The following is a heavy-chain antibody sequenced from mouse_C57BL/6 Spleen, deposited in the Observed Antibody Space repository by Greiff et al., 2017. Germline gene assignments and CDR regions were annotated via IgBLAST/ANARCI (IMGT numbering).Heavy chain of an antibody. CDR2: IYPGDGDT. CDR1: GYAFSSYW. V-gene: IGHV1-80*01. CDR3: ARSRGNGLYYYAMDY. J-gene: IGHJ4*01. Sequence: VQLQESGAELVKPGASVKISCKASGYAFSSYWMNWVKQRPGKGLEWIGQIYPGDGDTNYNGKFKGKATLTADKSSSTAYMQLSSLTSEDSAVYFCARSRGNGLYYYAMDYWGQGTSVTVSS. D-gene: IGHD2-1*01.